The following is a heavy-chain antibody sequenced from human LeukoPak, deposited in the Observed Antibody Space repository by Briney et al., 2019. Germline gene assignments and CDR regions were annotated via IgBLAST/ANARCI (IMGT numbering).Heavy chain of an antibody. V-gene: IGHV3-43*02. CDR1: GFTFDDYA. J-gene: IGHJ4*02. CDR2: ISGDSGNT. D-gene: IGHD3-22*01. CDR3: AKDGSYDRSGYYYGRFDY. Sequence: GGSLRLSCAASGFTFDDYAMHWVRQAPGKGLEWVSLISGDSGNTYYADSMKGRFTISRDNSKNSLYLQMNSLRTEDTALYYCAKDGSYDRSGYYYGRFDYWGQGTLVTVSS.